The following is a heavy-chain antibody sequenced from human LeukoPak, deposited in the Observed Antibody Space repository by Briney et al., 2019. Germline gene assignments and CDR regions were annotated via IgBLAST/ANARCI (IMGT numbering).Heavy chain of an antibody. CDR3: VREDPDCGGDCLAY. CDR2: ISSSGSTI. D-gene: IGHD2-21*02. CDR1: GFTFSSYE. J-gene: IGHJ4*02. V-gene: IGHV3-48*03. Sequence: PGGSLRLSCAASGFTFSSYEMNWVRQAPGKGLEWVSYISSSGSTIYYADSVKGRFTISRDNAKNTLYLQMNSLRGEDTAVYYCVREDPDCGGDCLAYWGQGTLVTVSS.